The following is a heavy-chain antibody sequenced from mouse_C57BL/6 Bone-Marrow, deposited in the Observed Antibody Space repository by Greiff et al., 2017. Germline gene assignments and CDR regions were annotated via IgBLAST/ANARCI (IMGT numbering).Heavy chain of an antibody. V-gene: IGHV1-19*01. CDR2: INPYNGGT. CDR1: GYTFTDYY. J-gene: IGHJ1*03. D-gene: IGHD1-1*01. Sequence: EVQLQQSGPVLVKPGASVKMSCKASGYTFTDYYMNWVKQSHGKSLEWIGVINPYNGGTSYNQKFKGKATLTVDKSSSTAYMGLNSLTSEDSAVXYCARGYYGRSDFDVWGTGTTVTVSS. CDR3: ARGYYGRSDFDV.